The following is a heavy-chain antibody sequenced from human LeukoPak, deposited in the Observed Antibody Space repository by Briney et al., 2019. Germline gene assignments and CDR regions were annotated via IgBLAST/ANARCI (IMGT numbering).Heavy chain of an antibody. CDR2: MNPNSGNT. V-gene: IGHV1-8*01. Sequence: VSVKISCKTSGYTLTNYDINWVRQATGQGLEWMVWMNPNSGNTGYAQKFQGRVTMTRNTSISTAYMELSSLRSEDTAVYYCARPHCSSTDCHPPEWFDPWGQGTLVTVSS. J-gene: IGHJ5*02. D-gene: IGHD2-2*01. CDR1: GYTLTNYD. CDR3: ARPHCSSTDCHPPEWFDP.